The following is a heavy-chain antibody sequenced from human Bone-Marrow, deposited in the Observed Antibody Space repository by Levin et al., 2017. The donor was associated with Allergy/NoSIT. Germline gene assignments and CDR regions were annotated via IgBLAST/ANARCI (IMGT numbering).Heavy chain of an antibody. J-gene: IGHJ3*01. CDR2: ISHSGHTI. CDR1: GFNFSAYD. D-gene: IGHD3-3*01. CDR3: AREKTTALLLEGYPFDV. Sequence: PGGSLRLSCAASGFNFSAYDMNWIRQAPGKGLEWLSHISHSGHTIYYADSVKGRFTISRDNAKNSLYLQINSLRAEDSAIYYCAREKTTALLLEGYPFDVWGLGTVVTVSS. V-gene: IGHV3-11*01.